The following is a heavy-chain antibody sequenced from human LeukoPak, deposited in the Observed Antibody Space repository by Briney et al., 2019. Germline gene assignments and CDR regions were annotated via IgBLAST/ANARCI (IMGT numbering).Heavy chain of an antibody. D-gene: IGHD3-3*01. CDR2: ISSSGSTI. Sequence: GGSLGLSCAASGFTFSDYYMSWIRQAPGKGLEWVSYISSSGSTIYYADSVKGRFTISRDNAKNSLYLQMNSLRAEGTAVYYCASSSGYAPTYYFDDWGQGTLVTVSS. CDR1: GFTFSDYY. J-gene: IGHJ4*02. V-gene: IGHV3-11*01. CDR3: ASSSGYAPTYYFDD.